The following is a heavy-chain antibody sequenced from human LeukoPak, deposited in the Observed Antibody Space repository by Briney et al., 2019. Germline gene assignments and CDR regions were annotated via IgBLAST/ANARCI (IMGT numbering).Heavy chain of an antibody. CDR3: ARGGPMATTTPFDY. CDR1: GGSISSYH. Sequence: MSSETLSLTCTVSGGSISSYHWSWLRQPPGKGLEWIGYIYYSESTNYNPSLKSRVTISVDKSKNQFSLKLSSVTAADTAVYYCARGGPMATTTPFDYWGQGTLVTVSS. CDR2: IYYSEST. V-gene: IGHV4-59*01. J-gene: IGHJ4*02. D-gene: IGHD5-12*01.